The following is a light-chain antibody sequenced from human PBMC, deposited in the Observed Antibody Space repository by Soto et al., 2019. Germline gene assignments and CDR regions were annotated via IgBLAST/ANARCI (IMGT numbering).Light chain of an antibody. J-gene: IGKJ4*01. V-gene: IGKV3-11*01. CDR3: QQRTNWPLLT. CDR2: DAS. CDR1: ESGSNY. Sequence: EIVLTQSPATLSLSPGERATLSCRASESGSNYLAWYQQKPGQAPRLLIYDASNRATGIPARFSGSGSGTDFTLTISSREPEDFAVYYCQQRTNWPLLTFGGGTKVEIK.